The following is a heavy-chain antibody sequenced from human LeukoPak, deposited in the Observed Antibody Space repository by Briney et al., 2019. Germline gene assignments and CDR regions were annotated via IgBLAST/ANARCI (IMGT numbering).Heavy chain of an antibody. D-gene: IGHD6-19*01. CDR2: INTSGST. Sequence: PSETLSLTCGVSGGSISSFYWSWIRQPAGKGLEWIGRINTSGSTNYNPSLKSRVTISVDKSNNQFSLSLSSVTAADTAVYYCARGREGSGGLTRFDPWGQGTLDTVSS. J-gene: IGHJ5*02. CDR3: ARGREGSGGLTRFDP. CDR1: GGSISSFY. V-gene: IGHV4-4*07.